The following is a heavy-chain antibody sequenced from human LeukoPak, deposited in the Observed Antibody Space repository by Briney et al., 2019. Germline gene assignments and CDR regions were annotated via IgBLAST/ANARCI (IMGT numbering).Heavy chain of an antibody. CDR2: IYSGGST. D-gene: IGHD4-23*01. CDR1: GFTVSSNY. Sequence: GGSLRLSCAASGFTVSSNYMSWVRQAPGKGLEWVSLIYSGGSTYYADSVKGRFTISRDNSKNTLFLQMNSLRAEDTAEYYCARGDDYGGAWYYFDYWGQGTLVTVSS. V-gene: IGHV3-53*01. J-gene: IGHJ4*02. CDR3: ARGDDYGGAWYYFDY.